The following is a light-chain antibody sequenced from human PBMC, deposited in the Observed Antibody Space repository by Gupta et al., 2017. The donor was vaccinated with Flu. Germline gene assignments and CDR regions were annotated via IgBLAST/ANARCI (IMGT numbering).Light chain of an antibody. Sequence: GPSSDVGADDFVSWYQQHPGKAPKLLIHDVSDRPSGVSNRFSGSKSGNTASLTISGLQAEDEADYYCSSYRDTSAVFGSGTKVTVL. CDR1: SSDVGADDF. V-gene: IGLV2-14*03. CDR3: SSYRDTSAV. J-gene: IGLJ1*01. CDR2: DVS.